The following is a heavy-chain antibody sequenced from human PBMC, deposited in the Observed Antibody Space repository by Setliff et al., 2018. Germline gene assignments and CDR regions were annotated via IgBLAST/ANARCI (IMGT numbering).Heavy chain of an antibody. V-gene: IGHV3-23*03. Sequence: GGSLRLSCAASGFAFSTYAVSWVRQAPGKGLGWVSIFYDSRGDTYYADSVKGRFTISRDNSRSTLYLQMNSLRAEDTAIYYCAKAASPLFGILGVEYHFDSWGQGKLVTVSS. CDR1: GFAFSTYA. CDR2: FYDSRGDT. D-gene: IGHD3-3*01. J-gene: IGHJ4*02. CDR3: AKAASPLFGILGVEYHFDS.